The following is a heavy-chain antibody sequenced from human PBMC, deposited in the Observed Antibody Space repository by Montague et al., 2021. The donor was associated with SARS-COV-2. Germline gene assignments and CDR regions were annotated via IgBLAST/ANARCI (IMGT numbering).Heavy chain of an antibody. CDR2: IYYYGSV. CDR1: GDSVSRSY. Sequence: SETLSLTCTVAGDSVSRSYWNWIRQSPGKGLEWIGNIYYYGSVNYNPSLKSRLSISLDTPKNQLSLTLTSVTAADTATYYCARQLTMVRDPFDSWGQGTLVLVSS. V-gene: IGHV4-59*08. J-gene: IGHJ4*02. D-gene: IGHD3-10*01. CDR3: ARQLTMVRDPFDS.